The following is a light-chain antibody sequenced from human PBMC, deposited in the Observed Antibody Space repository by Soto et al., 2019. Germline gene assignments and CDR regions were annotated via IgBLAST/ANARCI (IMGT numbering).Light chain of an antibody. CDR3: QQYSSPPTT. CDR2: GAS. V-gene: IGKV3-20*01. J-gene: IGKJ4*01. Sequence: ENVLTQSPGTLSLSPGERATLSCRASQSVSRGYLAWYQQKPGQAPRLLISGASSRATGIPDRFSGSGSGTDFTFTISRVEPEDFAVYYCQQYSSPPTTFGGGTKVEIK. CDR1: QSVSRGY.